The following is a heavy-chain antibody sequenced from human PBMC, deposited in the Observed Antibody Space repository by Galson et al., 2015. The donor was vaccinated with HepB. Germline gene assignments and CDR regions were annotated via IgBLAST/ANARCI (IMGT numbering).Heavy chain of an antibody. J-gene: IGHJ4*02. Sequence: SLRLSCAASGFTFSSYGMHWVRQAPGKGLEWVAVIWYDGSNKYYADSVKGRFTISRDNSKNTLYLQMNSLRAEDTAVYYCARDSGYQLLQLTFDYWGQGTLVTVSS. D-gene: IGHD2-2*01. CDR2: IWYDGSNK. V-gene: IGHV3-33*01. CDR1: GFTFSSYG. CDR3: ARDSGYQLLQLTFDY.